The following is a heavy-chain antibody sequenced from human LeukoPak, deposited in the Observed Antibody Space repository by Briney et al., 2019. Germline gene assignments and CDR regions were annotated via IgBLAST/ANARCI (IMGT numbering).Heavy chain of an antibody. V-gene: IGHV3-30-3*01. CDR3: ARDDYYYDSSGSTKNFDD. Sequence: GGSLRLSCAASGFTFSSYAMHWVRQAPGKGLEWVAVISYDGSNKYYADSVKGRFTISRDNSKNTLYLQMNSLRAEDTAVYYCARDDYYYDSSGSTKNFDDWGQGTLVTVSS. CDR2: ISYDGSNK. D-gene: IGHD3-22*01. J-gene: IGHJ4*02. CDR1: GFTFSSYA.